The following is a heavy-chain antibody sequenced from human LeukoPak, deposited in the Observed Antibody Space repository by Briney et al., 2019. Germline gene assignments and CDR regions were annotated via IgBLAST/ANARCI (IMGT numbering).Heavy chain of an antibody. J-gene: IGHJ5*02. CDR3: ARSPRDWNYVRWFDP. CDR2: INTYNGNT. V-gene: IGHV1-18*01. CDR1: GYTFTTYN. D-gene: IGHD1-7*01. Sequence: ASVKVSCKTSGYTFTTYNIGWVRQAPGQGLEWMGWINTYNGNTNSAQKLQGRVTMTTDTSTTTAYMELSSLRSDDTAVYYCARSPRDWNYVRWFDPWGQGTLVTVSS.